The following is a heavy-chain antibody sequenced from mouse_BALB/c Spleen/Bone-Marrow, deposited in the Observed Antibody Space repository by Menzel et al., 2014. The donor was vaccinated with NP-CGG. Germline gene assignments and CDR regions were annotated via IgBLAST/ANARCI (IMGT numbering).Heavy chain of an antibody. J-gene: IGHJ2*01. D-gene: IGHD1-1*01. CDR3: TRGGSSSFDY. V-gene: IGHV6-6*02. CDR2: IRLKSNNYAT. Sequence: EVKVVESGGGLVQPGGSMKLSCVASGFTFSNYRMNWVRQSPEKGLEWVAEIRLKSNNYATHYAESVKGRFTISRDDSKSSVCLQMNNLRAEDTGIYYCTRGGSSSFDYWGQGTTLTVSS. CDR1: GFTFSNYR.